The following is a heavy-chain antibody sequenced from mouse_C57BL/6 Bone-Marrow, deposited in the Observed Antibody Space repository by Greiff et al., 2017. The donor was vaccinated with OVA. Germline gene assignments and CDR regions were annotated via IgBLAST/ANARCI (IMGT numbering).Heavy chain of an antibody. CDR2: IYPGDGDT. V-gene: IGHV1-80*01. Sequence: QVQLKESGAELVKPGASVKISCKASGYAFSSYWMNWVKQRPGKGLEWIGQIYPGDGDTNYNGKFKGKATLTADKSSSTAYMQLSSLTSEDSAVYFCAIKRVYYFDYWGQGTTLTVSS. CDR1: GYAFSSYW. J-gene: IGHJ2*01. CDR3: AIKRVYYFDY.